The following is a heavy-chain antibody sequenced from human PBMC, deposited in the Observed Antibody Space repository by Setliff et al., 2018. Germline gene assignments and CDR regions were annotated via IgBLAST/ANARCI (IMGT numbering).Heavy chain of an antibody. CDR2: IYHSGST. Sequence: SETLSLTCAVSGGSISSSNWWSWVRQPPGKGLEWIGEIYHSGSTNYNPSLKSRVTISVDKSKNQFSLKLSSVTAADTAVYYCARDGEYDYGDYVRFDYWGQGTLVTVSS. V-gene: IGHV4-4*02. J-gene: IGHJ4*02. D-gene: IGHD4-17*01. CDR1: GGSISSSNW. CDR3: ARDGEYDYGDYVRFDY.